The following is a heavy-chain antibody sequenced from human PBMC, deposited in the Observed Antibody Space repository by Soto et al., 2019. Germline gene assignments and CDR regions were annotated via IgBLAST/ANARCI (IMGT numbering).Heavy chain of an antibody. CDR2: ISSNGGST. CDR3: VKDYYYDSSGYYGAFDI. CDR1: GFTFSSYA. D-gene: IGHD3-22*01. J-gene: IGHJ3*02. Sequence: LRLSCSASGFTFSSYAMHWVRQAPGKGLEYVSAISSNGGSTYYADSVKGRFTISRDNSKNTLYLQMRSLRAEDTAVYYCVKDYYYDSSGYYGAFDIWGQGTMVTVSS. V-gene: IGHV3-64D*06.